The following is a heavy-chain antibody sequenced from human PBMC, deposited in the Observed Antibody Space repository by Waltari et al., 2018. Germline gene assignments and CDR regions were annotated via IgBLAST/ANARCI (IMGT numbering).Heavy chain of an antibody. V-gene: IGHV3-30*01. Sequence: QVQLVESGGGVVQPGRSLRLSCAASGFTFSSYAMHWVRQAPGKGLEWVAVISYDGSNKYYADSVKGRFTISRDNSKNTLYLQMNSLRAEDTAVYYCARGADIGATITGVDYWGQGTLVTVSS. CDR1: GFTFSSYA. J-gene: IGHJ4*02. CDR3: ARGADIGATITGVDY. CDR2: ISYDGSNK. D-gene: IGHD5-12*01.